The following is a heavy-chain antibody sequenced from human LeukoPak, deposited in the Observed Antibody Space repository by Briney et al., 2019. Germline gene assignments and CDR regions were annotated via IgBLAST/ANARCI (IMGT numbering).Heavy chain of an antibody. J-gene: IGHJ5*02. D-gene: IGHD5-24*01. V-gene: IGHV3-7*01. CDR3: ARTRDGYNTNWFDP. Sequence: GGSLRLSCAASGFTFSSYWMSRVRQAPGKGLEWVANIKQDGSEKYYVDSVKDRFTISRDNAKNSLYLQMNSLRAEDTAVYYCARTRDGYNTNWFDPWGQGTLVTVSS. CDR2: IKQDGSEK. CDR1: GFTFSSYW.